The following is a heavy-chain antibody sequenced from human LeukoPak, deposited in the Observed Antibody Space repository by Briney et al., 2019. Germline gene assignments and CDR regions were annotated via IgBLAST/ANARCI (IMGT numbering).Heavy chain of an antibody. CDR1: GGSVSSGSYY. J-gene: IGHJ4*02. Sequence: SETLSLTCTVSGGSVSSGSYYWSWIRQPPGKGLEWIGYIYDSGSTNYNPSLKSRVTISVDTSKNQFSLKLSSVTAADTAVYYCARMVGLVSDFWGQGTLVTVSS. V-gene: IGHV4-61*01. CDR2: IYDSGST. CDR3: ARMVGLVSDF. D-gene: IGHD3-10*01.